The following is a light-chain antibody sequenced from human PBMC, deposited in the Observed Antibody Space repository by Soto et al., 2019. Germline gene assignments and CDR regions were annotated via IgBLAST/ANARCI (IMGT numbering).Light chain of an antibody. Sequence: QSVLTQPPSVSGAPGQRVTISCTGSSSNIGAGYDVHWYHQLPGTSPKVLIYGNSNRPSGVPDRFSGSKSGTSASLAITGLQAEDEADYYCQSYDGSRSRYVFGTGTKLTVL. CDR1: SSNIGAGYD. V-gene: IGLV1-40*01. CDR3: QSYDGSRSRYV. CDR2: GNS. J-gene: IGLJ1*01.